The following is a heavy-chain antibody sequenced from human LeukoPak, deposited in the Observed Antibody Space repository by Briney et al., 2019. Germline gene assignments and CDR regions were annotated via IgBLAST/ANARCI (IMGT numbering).Heavy chain of an antibody. Sequence: PSGTLSLTCAVSGGSITSSDWWTWLRQPPGKGLQWIGEISHRGSFTYNPSLKSRITIFLDKSKNQFSPKLNSLTAADTAVYYCARVSPNWNNFYYYMDVWGTGTTVTVSS. V-gene: IGHV4-4*02. CDR2: ISHRGSF. CDR3: ARVSPNWNNFYYYMDV. CDR1: GGSITSSDW. D-gene: IGHD1/OR15-1a*01. J-gene: IGHJ6*03.